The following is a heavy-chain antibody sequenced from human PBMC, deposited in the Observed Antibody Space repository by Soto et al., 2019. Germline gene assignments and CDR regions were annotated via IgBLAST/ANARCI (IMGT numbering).Heavy chain of an antibody. J-gene: IGHJ5*02. CDR1: GYTFTIYD. CDR2: MSPNSGAT. Sequence: ASVKVSCKASGYTFTIYDINWVRQATGQGLEWMGWMSPNSGATGYAQKFQGRVTITADESTSTAYMELSSLKTEDTAVYYCSRDLGSWGQGTLVTVSS. V-gene: IGHV1-8*01. CDR3: SRDLGS.